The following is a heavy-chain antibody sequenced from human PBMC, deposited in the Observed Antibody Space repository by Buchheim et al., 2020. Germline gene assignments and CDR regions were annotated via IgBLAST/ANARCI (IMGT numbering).Heavy chain of an antibody. D-gene: IGHD1/OR15-1a*01. Sequence: QVQLVESGGGVVQPGRSLRLSCAASGFTFSSHGMHWVRQTPGKGLEWVAVIWYDGSNKYYADSLKGRISISRDNSKTTLYLEMNSLRVEDTAVYYCARWAEQRAIDYWGQGTL. J-gene: IGHJ4*02. V-gene: IGHV3-33*01. CDR3: ARWAEQRAIDY. CDR2: IWYDGSNK. CDR1: GFTFSSHG.